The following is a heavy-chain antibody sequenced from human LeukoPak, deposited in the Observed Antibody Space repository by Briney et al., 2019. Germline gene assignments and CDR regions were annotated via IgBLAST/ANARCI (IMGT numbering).Heavy chain of an antibody. J-gene: IGHJ5*02. CDR1: GGSVSSSGSY. V-gene: IGHV4-61*08. CDR2: IYYSGST. CDR3: ARSNSFYYDS. Sequence: TSETLSLTCTVSGGSVSSSGSYWSWIRQPPGKGLEWFAHIYYSGSTTYNPSLKSRVIISVDTSKNQFSLRLSSVTAADTAVYYCARSNSFYYDSWGQGTLVTVSS. D-gene: IGHD3-16*01.